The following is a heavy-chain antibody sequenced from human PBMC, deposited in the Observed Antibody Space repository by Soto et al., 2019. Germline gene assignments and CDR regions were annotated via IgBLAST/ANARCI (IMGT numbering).Heavy chain of an antibody. Sequence: PLESRSRTCRVGGAFMSTSPYHRDWLCQPPGKGLEWIGSIYNSGNSYNSPWLRSRVTISLDTSKNQFSLPLTSVTAADPAFYYCATTWVGDNQVHTNGSCYLDFWG. CDR3: ATTWVGDNQVHTNGSCYLDF. D-gene: IGHD2-8*01. CDR1: GAFMSTSPYH. V-gene: IGHV4-39*01. CDR2: IYNSGNS. J-gene: IGHJ6*03.